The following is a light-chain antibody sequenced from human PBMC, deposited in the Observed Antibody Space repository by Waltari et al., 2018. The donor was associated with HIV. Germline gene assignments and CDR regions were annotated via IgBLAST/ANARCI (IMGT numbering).Light chain of an antibody. V-gene: IGLV1-51*01. CDR1: SSNIGNNY. CDR2: ENN. Sequence: QSVLTQPPPISAAPGQKVTISCSGSSSNIGNNYVSWYQQLPGTAPKVLIYENNKRPSGIPDRFSGSKSGTSATLGITGLQTGDEADYYCGTWDSSLSAVFGGGTKLTVL. CDR3: GTWDSSLSAV. J-gene: IGLJ2*01.